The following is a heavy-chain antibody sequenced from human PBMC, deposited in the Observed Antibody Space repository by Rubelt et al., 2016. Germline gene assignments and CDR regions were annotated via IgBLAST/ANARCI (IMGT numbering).Heavy chain of an antibody. D-gene: IGHD2-2*02. Sequence: TFTSYGISWVRQAPGQGLEWMGWISAYNGNTNYAQKLQGRVTMTTDTSTSTAYMELRSLRSDDTAVYYCASDIVVVPAAIGWFDPWGQGTLVTVSA. CDR2: ISAYNGNT. V-gene: IGHV1-18*01. J-gene: IGHJ5*02. CDR3: ASDIVVVPAAIGWFDP. CDR1: TFTSYG.